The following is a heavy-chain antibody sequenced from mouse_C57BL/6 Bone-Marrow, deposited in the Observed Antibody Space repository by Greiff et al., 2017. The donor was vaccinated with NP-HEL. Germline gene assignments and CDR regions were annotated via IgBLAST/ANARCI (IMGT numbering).Heavy chain of an antibody. CDR2: IYPGDGDT. J-gene: IGHJ2*01. V-gene: IGHV1-82*01. D-gene: IGHD1-1*01. CDR1: GYAFSSSW. Sequence: QVQLKQSGPELVKPGASVKISCKASGYAFSSSWMNWVKQRPGKGLEWIGRIYPGDGDTNYNGKFKGKATLTVDTSSSTAYMQLSSLTSEDSAVYYCARAPHYYGSSYDYWGQGTTLTVSS. CDR3: ARAPHYYGSSYDY.